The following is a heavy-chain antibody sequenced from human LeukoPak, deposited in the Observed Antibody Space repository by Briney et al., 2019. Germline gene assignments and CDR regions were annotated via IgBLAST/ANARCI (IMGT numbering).Heavy chain of an antibody. CDR1: GFTFASSI. CDR3: AADDFSTTGPIDS. J-gene: IGHJ4*02. Sequence: SVKVSFKASGFTFASSIIQWVRQARGQRLEWIGWIVVGSGDTIYAQRFQERVTITRDVSAGTAYMELSSLRSEDTAVYFCAADDFSTTGPIDSWGQGTLVSVSS. V-gene: IGHV1-58*02. CDR2: IVVGSGDT. D-gene: IGHD3-3*01.